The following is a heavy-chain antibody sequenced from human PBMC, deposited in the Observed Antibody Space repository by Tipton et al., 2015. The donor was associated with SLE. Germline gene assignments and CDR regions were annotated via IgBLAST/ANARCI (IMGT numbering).Heavy chain of an antibody. D-gene: IGHD3-3*01. CDR1: GGSFSGYY. CDR3: ARGPPKGIKDFWSDSPHYFDY. Sequence: TLSLTCAVYGGSFSGYYWSWIRQPPGKGLEWIGEINRSGSTNYNPSLKSRITISVDTSKNQFSLKLNSVTAADTAVYYCARGPPKGIKDFWSDSPHYFDYWGQGTLVTVSS. J-gene: IGHJ4*02. CDR2: INRSGST. V-gene: IGHV4-34*01.